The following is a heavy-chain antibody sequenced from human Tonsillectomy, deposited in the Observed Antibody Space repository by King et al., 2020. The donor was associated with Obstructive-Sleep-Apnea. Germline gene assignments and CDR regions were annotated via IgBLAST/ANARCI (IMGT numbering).Heavy chain of an antibody. CDR2: INAGNGNS. V-gene: IGHV1-3*01. CDR1: GYTFTTYS. D-gene: IGHD3-10*01. CDR3: ARRLGSRYFDY. Sequence: QLVQSGAEVKKPGASVKVSCKASGYTFTTYSIHWVCQAPGQRLEWMGWINAGNGNSKYSQKFQGRVSITRDTSASTAYMDLSSLRSEDTAVYYCARRLGSRYFDYWGQGTLVTVSS. J-gene: IGHJ4*02.